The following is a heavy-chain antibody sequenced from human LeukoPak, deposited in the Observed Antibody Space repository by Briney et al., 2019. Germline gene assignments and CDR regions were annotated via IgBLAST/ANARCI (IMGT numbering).Heavy chain of an antibody. CDR3: ARVFRAAVTSNWFHP. V-gene: IGHV4-59*01. CDR1: GGSINGYY. J-gene: IGHJ5*02. CDR2: ISDSGST. D-gene: IGHD4-17*01. Sequence: SETLSLTCTVSGGSINGYYWTWIRQPPGKGLEWIGYISDSGSTNYNPSLKSRVTMSVDSSNTEFSLRLNSVTAADTAVYYCARVFRAAVTSNWFHPWGQGTLVTVSS.